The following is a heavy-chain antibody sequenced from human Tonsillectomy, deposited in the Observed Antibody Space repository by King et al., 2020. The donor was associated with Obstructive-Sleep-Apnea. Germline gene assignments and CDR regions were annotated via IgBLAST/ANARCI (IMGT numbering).Heavy chain of an antibody. V-gene: IGHV3-30*04. CDR3: ARDRSTGWRLFDS. D-gene: IGHD6-19*01. J-gene: IGHJ4*02. CDR2: ISYDGSDK. Sequence: VQLVESGGGVVQPGRSLRLSCEASGFIFSSYAMHWVRQAPGKGLVWVALISYDGSDKYYADSVKGRFSISSENSKNTVYLQMNSLRVEDTAVYYCARDRSTGWRLFDSWGQGTLVTVSS. CDR1: GFIFSSYA.